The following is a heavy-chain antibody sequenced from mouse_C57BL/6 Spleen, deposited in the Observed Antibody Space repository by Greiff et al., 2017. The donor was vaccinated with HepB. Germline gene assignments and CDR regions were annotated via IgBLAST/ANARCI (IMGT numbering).Heavy chain of an antibody. CDR1: GYTFTSYW. Sequence: VQLQQSGAELVKPGASVKMSCKASGYTFTSYWITWVKQRPGQGLEWIGDIYPGSGSTNYNEKFKSKAALTVDTSSSTAYMQLSSLTSAESAVYYCARHYYGSTSDYWGQGTTLTVSS. D-gene: IGHD1-1*01. V-gene: IGHV1-55*01. CDR2: IYPGSGST. CDR3: ARHYYGSTSDY. J-gene: IGHJ2*01.